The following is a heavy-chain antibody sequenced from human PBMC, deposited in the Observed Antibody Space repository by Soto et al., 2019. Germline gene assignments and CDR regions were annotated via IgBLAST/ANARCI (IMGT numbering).Heavy chain of an antibody. CDR2: LSSSGDDA. D-gene: IGHD5-18*01. CDR1: GFTFRNYA. CDR3: AKLEVDSGVGASFAH. Sequence: EVQLLESGGGLEQPGGSLRLSCLASGFTFRNYAMSWVRQAPGKGLEWVSALSSSGDDAFYADSVKGRFTISRDNSRNMASLQMNRLRDEDTAVYYCAKLEVDSGVGASFAHWGQGTRVTVSS. V-gene: IGHV3-23*01. J-gene: IGHJ4*02.